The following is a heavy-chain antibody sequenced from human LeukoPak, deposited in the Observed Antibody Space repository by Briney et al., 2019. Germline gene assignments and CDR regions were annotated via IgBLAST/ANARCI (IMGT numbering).Heavy chain of an antibody. Sequence: ASVKVSCKASGYTFTGYYMHWVRQAPGQGLEWMGWINPNSGGTNYAQKFQGRVTMTRDTSISTAYMERSRLRSDDTAVYYCARGGSSSYYYYYYMDVWGKGTTVTVSS. J-gene: IGHJ6*03. V-gene: IGHV1-2*02. D-gene: IGHD6-6*01. CDR2: INPNSGGT. CDR1: GYTFTGYY. CDR3: ARGGSSSYYYYYYMDV.